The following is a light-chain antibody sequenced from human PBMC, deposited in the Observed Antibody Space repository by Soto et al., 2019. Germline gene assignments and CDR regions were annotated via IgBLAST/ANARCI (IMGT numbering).Light chain of an antibody. CDR2: DTS. V-gene: IGLV7-46*01. CDR1: TGAVTSGHY. CDR3: LLSYRDARPGV. J-gene: IGLJ2*01. Sequence: QAVVTQEPSLTVSPGGTVTLTCGSSTGAVTSGHYPYWFQQKPGQAPRALIHDTSNRHSWTPARFSGSLLGGKAALTLSGAQPEDEADYFCLLSYRDARPGVFGGGTKLTVL.